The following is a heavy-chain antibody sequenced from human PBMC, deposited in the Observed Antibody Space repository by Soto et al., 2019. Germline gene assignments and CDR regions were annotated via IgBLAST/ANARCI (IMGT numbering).Heavy chain of an antibody. J-gene: IGHJ5*02. V-gene: IGHV4-61*01. Sequence: SETLSLTCTVSGGSVSSGSYYWSWIRQPPGKGLEWIGYIYYSGSTNYNPSLKSRVTISVDKSKNEFSLKLRSVTAADTAVYYCARCVLGTSCYNPWGQGTLVTVSS. D-gene: IGHD2-2*02. CDR3: ARCVLGTSCYNP. CDR2: IYYSGST. CDR1: GGSVSSGSYY.